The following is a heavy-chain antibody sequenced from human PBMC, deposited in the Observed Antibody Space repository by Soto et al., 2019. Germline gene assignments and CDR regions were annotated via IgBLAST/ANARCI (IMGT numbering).Heavy chain of an antibody. J-gene: IGHJ3*01. CDR2: INHSGST. CDR3: ARYCSSGTCYGGAFDG. Sequence: SETLSLTCAVYGGSFRGYYWSWIRQPPGKGLEWIGEINHSGSTKYNPSLKSRVTISVDTSKNQFSLKLSSVTAADTALYYCARYCSSGTCYGGAFDGWGQGTMVTVS. D-gene: IGHD2-2*01. CDR1: GGSFRGYY. V-gene: IGHV4-34*01.